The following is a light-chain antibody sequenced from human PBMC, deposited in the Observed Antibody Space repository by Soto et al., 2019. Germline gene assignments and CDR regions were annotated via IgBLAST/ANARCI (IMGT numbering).Light chain of an antibody. CDR2: DAS. V-gene: IGKV3-11*01. Sequence: EIVLTQSPATLSLSPGERVTLSCRASQSVITSLAWYQQRPGQAPRLLIYDASNRATGIPARFSGSGSGTDFTLTISSLEPEDFAIYYCQQRRNWPLYTFGPGTKLEIK. J-gene: IGKJ2*01. CDR3: QQRRNWPLYT. CDR1: QSVITS.